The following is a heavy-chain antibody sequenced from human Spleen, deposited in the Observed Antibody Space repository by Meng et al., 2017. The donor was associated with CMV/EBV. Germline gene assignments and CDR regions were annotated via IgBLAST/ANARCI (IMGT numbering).Heavy chain of an antibody. D-gene: IGHD3-10*01. CDR3: ARVYGSGSYYLAY. V-gene: IGHV4-4*02. J-gene: IGHJ4*01. CDR1: GGSISSSNL. Sequence: VSGGSISSSNLWTWVRQVPGKGLEWIGEIYHSGSTNYNPSLKSRVTLSVDTSKNQFSLKLSSVTAADTAVYYCARVYGSGSYYLAYWGHGSLVTVSS. CDR2: IYHSGST.